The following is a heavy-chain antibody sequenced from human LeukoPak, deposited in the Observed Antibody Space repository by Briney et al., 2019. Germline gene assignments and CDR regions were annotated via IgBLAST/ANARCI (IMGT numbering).Heavy chain of an antibody. J-gene: IGHJ1*01. CDR3: ARELYDSSATGVFQH. D-gene: IGHD3-22*01. V-gene: IGHV1-69*05. CDR1: GGTFSSYA. Sequence: ASVKVSFKASGGTFSSYAICWVRQAPGQGLEWMGGIIPIFGTANYAQKFQGRVTITTDESTSTAYMELSSLRSEDTAVYYCARELYDSSATGVFQHWGQGTLVTVSS. CDR2: IIPIFGTA.